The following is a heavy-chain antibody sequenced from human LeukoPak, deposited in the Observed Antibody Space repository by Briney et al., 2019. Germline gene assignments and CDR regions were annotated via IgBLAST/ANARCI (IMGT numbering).Heavy chain of an antibody. CDR1: GGSISSYY. V-gene: IGHV4-59*01. CDR3: ARDNGYYDSSGYGLVAFDI. CDR2: IYYSGST. Sequence: SETLSLTCTVSGGSISSYYWSWIRQPPGKGLEWIGYIYYSGSTNYNPSLKSRVTISVDTSKNQFSLKLSSVTAADTAVYYCARDNGYYDSSGYGLVAFDIWGQGTMVTVSS. J-gene: IGHJ3*02. D-gene: IGHD3-22*01.